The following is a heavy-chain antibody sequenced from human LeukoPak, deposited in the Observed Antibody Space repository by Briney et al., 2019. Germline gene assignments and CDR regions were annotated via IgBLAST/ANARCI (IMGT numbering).Heavy chain of an antibody. V-gene: IGHV3-7*03. D-gene: IGHD6-13*01. Sequence: GGSLRLSCAASGFTFSSYWMSWVRQAPGKGLEWVVNINEGGNEKNYVDSVKGRFTASRDNAQNSLYLQMNSLRVEDTAVYYCARHPNSNWDYWGQGTLVTVSS. J-gene: IGHJ4*02. CDR2: INEGGNEK. CDR1: GFTFSSYW. CDR3: ARHPNSNWDY.